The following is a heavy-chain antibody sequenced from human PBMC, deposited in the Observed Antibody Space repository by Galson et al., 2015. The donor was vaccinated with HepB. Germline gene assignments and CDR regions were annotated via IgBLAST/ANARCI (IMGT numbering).Heavy chain of an antibody. J-gene: IGHJ3*01. Sequence: SVKVSCKASRDTFRSYGFTWVRQAPGHGLEWMGGIIPFFGTINYAQKFQDRITITADESTFTAYMELSSLRSEDTAVYYCARVRAPGLRFLEWYPPGYGFDLWGQGTLVTVSS. D-gene: IGHD3-3*01. CDR1: RDTFRSYG. V-gene: IGHV1-69*13. CDR2: IIPFFGTI. CDR3: ARVRAPGLRFLEWYPPGYGFDL.